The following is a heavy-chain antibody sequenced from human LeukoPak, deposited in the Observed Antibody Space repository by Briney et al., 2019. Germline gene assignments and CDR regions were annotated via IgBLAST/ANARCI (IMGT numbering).Heavy chain of an antibody. CDR2: INPKTGDR. V-gene: IGHV1-2*02. Sequence: GASVKVSCKASGYTFTGHYMHWARQAPGQGLEWMGWINPKTGDRHSAQNFQGRVTMTRDPSISSVYMELSRLRPDDTAVYYCAREGWDRTDTAAFDPWGQGTPVTVSS. CDR3: AREGWDRTDTAAFDP. CDR1: GYTFTGHY. J-gene: IGHJ5*02. D-gene: IGHD1-14*01.